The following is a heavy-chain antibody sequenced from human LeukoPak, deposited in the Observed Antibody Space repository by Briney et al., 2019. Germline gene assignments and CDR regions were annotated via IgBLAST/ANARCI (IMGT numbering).Heavy chain of an antibody. J-gene: IGHJ4*02. CDR3: ARGVAQFDY. V-gene: IGHV3-48*01. Sequence: GGSLRLSCAASGFTLSSYSMNWVRQAPGKGLEWVSYISSSSSTIYYAESVKGRFTISRDNAKNSLYLQMNSLRAEDTAVYYCARGVAQFDYWGQGTLVTVSS. D-gene: IGHD2-15*01. CDR1: GFTLSSYS. CDR2: ISSSSSTI.